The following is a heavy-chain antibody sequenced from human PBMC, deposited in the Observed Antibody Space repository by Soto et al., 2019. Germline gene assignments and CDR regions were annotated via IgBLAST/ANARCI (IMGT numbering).Heavy chain of an antibody. J-gene: IGHJ6*02. V-gene: IGHV3-9*01. CDR1: GFIFDDYA. CDR3: AKASGLNPYYYYGMDV. D-gene: IGHD3-10*01. Sequence: GGSLRLSCAASGFIFDDYAMHWVRQAPGKGLEWVSGMSWSHESVGYADSVKGRFTISRDSAKNSLYLQMNSLRTEDTALYYCAKASGLNPYYYYGMDVWGQGTTVTVSS. CDR2: MSWSHESV.